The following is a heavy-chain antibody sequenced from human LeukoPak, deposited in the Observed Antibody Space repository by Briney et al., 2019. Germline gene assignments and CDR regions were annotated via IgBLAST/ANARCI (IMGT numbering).Heavy chain of an antibody. J-gene: IGHJ4*02. CDR2: IYYSGST. V-gene: IGHV4-59*08. CDR1: GGSISIYY. Sequence: SETLSLTCTVSGGSISIYYWSWIRQPPGKGLEWIGYIYYSGSTNYNPSLKSRVTISVDTSKNQFSLKLSSVTAADTAVYYCARRTLKDSSGWYYFDYWGQGTLVTVSS. D-gene: IGHD6-19*01. CDR3: ARRTLKDSSGWYYFDY.